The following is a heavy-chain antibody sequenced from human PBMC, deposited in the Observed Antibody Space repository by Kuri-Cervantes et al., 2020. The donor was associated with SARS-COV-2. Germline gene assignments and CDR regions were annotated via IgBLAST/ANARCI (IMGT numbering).Heavy chain of an antibody. V-gene: IGHV5-51*01. Sequence: GGSLRLSCQGSGYSFSSYWIGWVRQMPGKGLEWMGIIYPADSETRYSPSFQGRVTISADKSTTTAYLQWSSLKASDTAMYYCARLLFWSGFVDSWGQGTLVTVSS. J-gene: IGHJ4*02. D-gene: IGHD3-3*01. CDR2: IYPADSET. CDR3: ARLLFWSGFVDS. CDR1: GYSFSSYW.